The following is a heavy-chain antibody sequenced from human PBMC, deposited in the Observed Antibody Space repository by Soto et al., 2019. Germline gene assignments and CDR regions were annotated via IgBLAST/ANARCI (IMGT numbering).Heavy chain of an antibody. CDR2: ISSSSIYI. J-gene: IGHJ4*02. Sequence: XVALLLYFAASGFTFDNYSMNWVRQAPGKGLEWVSSISSSSIYIYYADSVKGRFTISRDNAKNSLYLQMNSLRAEDTAVYYCAREEGHSGYDLWGQGTLVTVSS. D-gene: IGHD5-12*01. CDR3: AREEGHSGYDL. CDR1: GFTFDNYS. V-gene: IGHV3-21*01.